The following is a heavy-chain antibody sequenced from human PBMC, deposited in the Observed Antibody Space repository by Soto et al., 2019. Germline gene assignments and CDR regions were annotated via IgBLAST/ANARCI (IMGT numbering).Heavy chain of an antibody. CDR1: GDSIRSSSHY. CDR2: FYYSGSP. J-gene: IGHJ4*02. V-gene: IGHV4-39*01. D-gene: IGHD6-19*01. CDR3: ARRYGWLYFDY. Sequence: PSETLSLTCTVSGDSIRSSSHYWAWNRQPPGKGLEWIGGFYYSGSPYYNPSLKSRVTISVDTSKNQFSLRLISVTAADTALYYCARRYGWLYFDYWGQGSLVTVSS.